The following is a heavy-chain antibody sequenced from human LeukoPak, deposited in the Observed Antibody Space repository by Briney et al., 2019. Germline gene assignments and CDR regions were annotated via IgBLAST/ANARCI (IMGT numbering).Heavy chain of an antibody. CDR3: TKDLAAMIRYYFVS. Sequence: GGSLRLSCAASGYTFSSYAMSRVREAPGKGLGWVSDISGSAGSTYYADSVKGRFTISRDNSKNTQYLQVNMMRGEDTAVYYCTKDLAAMIRYYFVSWGQGKLVTVSS. CDR2: ISGSAGST. J-gene: IGHJ4*02. D-gene: IGHD5-18*01. V-gene: IGHV3-23*01. CDR1: GYTFSSYA.